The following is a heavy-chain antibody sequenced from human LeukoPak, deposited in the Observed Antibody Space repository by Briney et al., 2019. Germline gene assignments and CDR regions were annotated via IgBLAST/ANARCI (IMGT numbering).Heavy chain of an antibody. V-gene: IGHV3-9*01. D-gene: IGHD3-10*01. CDR2: ISWNSGTI. CDR1: GFSFDDYA. Sequence: GRSLRLSCAGSGFSFDDYAMHRVRQAPGKGLEWVSGISWNSGTIDYAASVKGRFTISRDNAKNSLYLEMNSLRAEDTALYYCAEDSGAHYYHGMDVWGQGTTVTVSS. J-gene: IGHJ6*02. CDR3: AEDSGAHYYHGMDV.